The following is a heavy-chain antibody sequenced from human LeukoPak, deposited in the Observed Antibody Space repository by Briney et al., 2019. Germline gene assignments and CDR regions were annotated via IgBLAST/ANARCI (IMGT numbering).Heavy chain of an antibody. CDR1: GYRFTSYW. CDR2: IYPGDSDT. Sequence: GESLKISFKGSGYRFTSYWIGWVRQMPGKGLEWMGIIYPGDSDTRYSPSFQGQVTISADKSISTAYLQWSSLKASDTAMYYCARAPGVYYYGSGSYSYFDYWGQGTLVTVSS. CDR3: ARAPGVYYYGSGSYSYFDY. J-gene: IGHJ4*02. V-gene: IGHV5-51*01. D-gene: IGHD3-10*01.